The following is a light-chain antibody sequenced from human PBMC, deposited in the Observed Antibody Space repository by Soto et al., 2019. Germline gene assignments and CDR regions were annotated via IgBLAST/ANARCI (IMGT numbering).Light chain of an antibody. CDR1: QTVSSTY. Sequence: ETVLTQSPGTLSLSPGERATLSCRASQTVSSTYLAWYRQKPGQAPRLLIYGASNRATGIPDRFSGSGSGTDFTLTISRLEPEDFAVYYCQHYGSLPLTFGGGTKVEIK. CDR3: QHYGSLPLT. J-gene: IGKJ4*01. V-gene: IGKV3-20*01. CDR2: GAS.